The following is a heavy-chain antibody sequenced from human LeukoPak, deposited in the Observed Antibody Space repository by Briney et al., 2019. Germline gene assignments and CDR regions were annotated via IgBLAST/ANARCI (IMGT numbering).Heavy chain of an antibody. D-gene: IGHD2-15*01. CDR3: AKSVVVITFRFDD. CDR2: TNGGGSNT. Sequence: GGSLRLSCAASGFTFNTYVMSWVRQAPGKGLEWVSATNGGGSNTYYADSVKGRFTISRDNSKNMVYLQMNNLRADDTAVYYCAKSVVVITFRFDDWGQGALVTVSS. J-gene: IGHJ4*02. CDR1: GFTFNTYV. V-gene: IGHV3-23*01.